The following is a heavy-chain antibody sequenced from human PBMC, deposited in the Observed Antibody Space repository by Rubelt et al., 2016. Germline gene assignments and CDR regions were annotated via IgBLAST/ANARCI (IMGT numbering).Heavy chain of an antibody. CDR3: AKTAAAGTSPVDY. D-gene: IGHD6-13*01. J-gene: IGHJ4*02. CDR1: GFTFSRYV. V-gene: IGHV3-48*03. Sequence: EVQLVESGGGLVQPGASLRLSCAASGFTFSRYVMNWVRQAPGKGLEWVSYMSSGGSSKSYADSVKGRFTISRDDAKNCLFRQMSSLRVEDTAVYYCAKTAAAGTSPVDYWGQGTLVTVSS. CDR2: MSSGGSSK.